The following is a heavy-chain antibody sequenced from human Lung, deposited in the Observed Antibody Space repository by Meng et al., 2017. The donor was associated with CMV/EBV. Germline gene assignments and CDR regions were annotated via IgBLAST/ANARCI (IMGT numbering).Heavy chain of an antibody. D-gene: IGHD3-10*01. CDR1: GFTFNRFW. CDR2: INTDGATT. J-gene: IGHJ5*02. Sequence: GGSLRLXXTASGFTFNRFWIHWVRQAPGKGPVWVSVINTDGATTRYADSVKGRFTISRDNTKSTLYLQMNSLRAEDTAVYYCASANHFGSGMAFDPWGRGXLVTVSS. CDR3: ASANHFGSGMAFDP. V-gene: IGHV3-74*01.